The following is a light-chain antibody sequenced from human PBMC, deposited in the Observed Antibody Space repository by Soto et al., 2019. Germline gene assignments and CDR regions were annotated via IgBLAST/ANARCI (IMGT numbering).Light chain of an antibody. Sequence: QSVLTQPASVSGSPGQSITISCTGTSSDVGGYNYVSWYQQHPGKAPKLMIYEVSNRPSGVSNRFSGSKPGNTASLTISGLQAEDEADYYCSSYTSSTFYVFGTGTKVTVL. V-gene: IGLV2-14*01. J-gene: IGLJ1*01. CDR2: EVS. CDR1: SSDVGGYNY. CDR3: SSYTSSTFYV.